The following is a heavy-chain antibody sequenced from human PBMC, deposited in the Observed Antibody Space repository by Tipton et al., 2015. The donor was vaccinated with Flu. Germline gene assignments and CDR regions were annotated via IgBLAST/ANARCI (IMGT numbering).Heavy chain of an antibody. D-gene: IGHD2-8*02. Sequence: TLSLTCAVYGGSFSGYYWSWIRQPPGKGLEWIGEINHSGSTNYNPSLKSRVTISVDTSKHQFSLKLSSVTAADTAVYYCGRGGKGLGLGPVGLVAYFDYWGQGTLVTVSS. V-gene: IGHV4-34*01. CDR1: GGSFSGYY. CDR3: GRGGKGLGLGPVGLVAYFDY. J-gene: IGHJ4*02. CDR2: INHSGST.